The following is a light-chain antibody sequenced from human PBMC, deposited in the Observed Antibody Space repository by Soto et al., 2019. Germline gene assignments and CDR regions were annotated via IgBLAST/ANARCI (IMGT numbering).Light chain of an antibody. CDR3: TSYTSSGTWV. J-gene: IGLJ3*02. CDR1: SSDVGGYNY. V-gene: IGLV2-14*01. CDR2: EVT. Sequence: QSVLTQPASVSESPGQSITISCTGTSSDVGGYNYVSWYQHHPGKAPKLMIYEVTNRPSGLSNRFSGSKSGNTASLTISGLQAEDEADYYCTSYTSSGTWVFGGGTKLTVL.